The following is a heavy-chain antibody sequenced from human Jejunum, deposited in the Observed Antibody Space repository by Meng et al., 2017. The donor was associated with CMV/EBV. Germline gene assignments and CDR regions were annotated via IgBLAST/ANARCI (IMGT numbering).Heavy chain of an antibody. CDR2: IKDDGSEK. J-gene: IGHJ4*02. D-gene: IGHD5-18*01. CDR1: FIFGTVV. Sequence: FIFGTVVMGWVCQAPGKGLEWGANIKDDGSEKYSVDSVKGRFTISRDNAKNSLSLQMNSLGAEDTAVYYCARALYSYGLGARFDFWGQGSRVTVSS. CDR3: ARALYSYGLGARFDF. V-gene: IGHV3-7*01.